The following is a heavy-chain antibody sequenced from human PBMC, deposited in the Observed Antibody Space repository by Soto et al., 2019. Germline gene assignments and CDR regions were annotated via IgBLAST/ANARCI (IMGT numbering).Heavy chain of an antibody. J-gene: IGHJ4*02. CDR3: ATYYYDGSGYDFDY. V-gene: IGHV4-34*01. D-gene: IGHD3-22*01. Sequence: SETLSLTCAVYGGSFSGYYWSWIRQPPGKGLEWIGQVTHTGSTNYNPSLKSRVIISVDTSKNQFSLKLSSVTAADTAVYYCATYYYDGSGYDFDYWGQGTLVTAPQ. CDR1: GGSFSGYY. CDR2: VTHTGST.